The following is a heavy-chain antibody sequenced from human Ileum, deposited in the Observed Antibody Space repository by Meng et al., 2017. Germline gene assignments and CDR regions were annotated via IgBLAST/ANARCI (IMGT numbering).Heavy chain of an antibody. CDR2: VVPMFGTI. D-gene: IGHD2-21*02. CDR3: ARAPPYCSGDCYYFDF. J-gene: IGHJ4*02. CDR1: GATFSNYA. Sequence: SVKVSCKASGATFSNYAITWVRQAHGQRLEWMGGVVPMFGTIKYSQNFQGRLSLTADDSTTTYYMELSGLTSEDTAVYYCARAPPYCSGDCYYFDFWGQGTAVTVSS. V-gene: IGHV1-69*13.